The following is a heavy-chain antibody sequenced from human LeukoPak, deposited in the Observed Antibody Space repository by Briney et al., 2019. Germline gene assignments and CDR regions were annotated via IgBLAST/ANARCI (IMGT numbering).Heavy chain of an antibody. D-gene: IGHD5-12*01. V-gene: IGHV3-74*01. J-gene: IGHJ4*02. CDR3: AKDLGYSGYDRFDY. CDR1: GFTFSSYW. Sequence: GGSLRLSCAASGFTFSSYWMHWVRQAPGKGLVWVSRINSDGSSTSYADSVKGRFTISRDNSKNTLYLQMNSLRAEDTAVYYCAKDLGYSGYDRFDYWGQGTLVTVSS. CDR2: INSDGSST.